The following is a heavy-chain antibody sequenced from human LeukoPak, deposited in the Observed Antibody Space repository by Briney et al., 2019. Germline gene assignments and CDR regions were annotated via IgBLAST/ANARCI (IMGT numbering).Heavy chain of an antibody. CDR3: AKGVAGTGFDY. J-gene: IGHJ4*02. CDR1: GFTFSSHG. D-gene: IGHD6-19*01. Sequence: GGSLRLSCVASGFTFSSHGMHWVRQAPGKGLEWVAFMRYDGSDKYYVDSVKGRFTSSRDNSKNTLYLQMNSLRADDTAVYYCAKGVAGTGFDYWGQGTLVTVSS. V-gene: IGHV3-30*02. CDR2: MRYDGSDK.